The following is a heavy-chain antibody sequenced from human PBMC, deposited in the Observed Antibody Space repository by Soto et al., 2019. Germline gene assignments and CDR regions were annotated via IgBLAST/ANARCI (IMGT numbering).Heavy chain of an antibody. V-gene: IGHV3-66*01. Sequence: EVQLVESGGGLVQPGGSLRLSCAASEFTVSNNYMSWVRQAPGKGLEWVSLIYSDGSTDYADSVKGRFTISRDNSKNTLYLQMNSLRVEDTAMYYCVRRWCWGHVTLVTVSS. CDR1: EFTVSNNY. CDR3: VRRWC. D-gene: IGHD2-8*02. CDR2: IYSDGST. J-gene: IGHJ3*01.